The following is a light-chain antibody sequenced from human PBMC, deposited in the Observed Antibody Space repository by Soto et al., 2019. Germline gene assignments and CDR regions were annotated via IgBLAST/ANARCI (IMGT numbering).Light chain of an antibody. CDR3: HSYDSSLNGYV. CDR2: GYI. J-gene: IGLJ1*01. V-gene: IGLV1-40*01. CDR1: NSNIGADFD. Sequence: QSVLTQPPSVSGAPGQRVAISCTGSNSNIGADFDVHWYQHLPGTAPKLLIYGYINRPSGVPDRFSGSKSGTSASLAITGLQAEDEADYYCHSYDSSLNGYVFGPGTKLTVL.